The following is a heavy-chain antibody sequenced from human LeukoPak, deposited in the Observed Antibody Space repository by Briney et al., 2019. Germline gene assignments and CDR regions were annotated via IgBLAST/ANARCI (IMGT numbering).Heavy chain of an antibody. Sequence: SETLSLTCAVYGGSFSGYYWSWIRQPPGKGLEWIGEINHSGSTNYNPSLKSRVTMSVDTSKNQFSLKLSSVTAADTAVYYCARSPKGCSSTSCYLFDYWGQGTLVTVSS. D-gene: IGHD2-2*01. CDR1: GGSFSGYY. J-gene: IGHJ4*02. CDR3: ARSPKGCSSTSCYLFDY. V-gene: IGHV4-34*01. CDR2: INHSGST.